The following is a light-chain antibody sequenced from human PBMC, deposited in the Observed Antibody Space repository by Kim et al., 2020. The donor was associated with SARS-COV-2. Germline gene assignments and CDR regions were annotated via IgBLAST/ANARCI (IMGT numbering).Light chain of an antibody. Sequence: ALGQTVRLTCQGDSLRNYYATWYPQRPGQAPVLVLYGKYNRPSGIPDRFSGSASGNTASLTITGAQAEDEADYYCNSRDSSGDHVVFSGGTQLTVL. CDR1: SLRNYY. CDR2: GKY. CDR3: NSRDSSGDHVV. J-gene: IGLJ3*02. V-gene: IGLV3-19*01.